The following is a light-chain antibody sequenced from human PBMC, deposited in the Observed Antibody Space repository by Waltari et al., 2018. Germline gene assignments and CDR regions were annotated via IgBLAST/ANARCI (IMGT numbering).Light chain of an antibody. CDR2: DVN. J-gene: IGLJ2*01. V-gene: IGLV2-14*03. CDR1: SSDVGGHDY. Sequence: QSALSQPASVSGSPGQSITISCTGASSDVGGHDYVSWYQQHPGKDHKLIIRDVNNRPSGVSNRYSGSKSGNTASLTISGLQAEDEADYYCSSYSTSSSLILFGEGTKVTVL. CDR3: SSYSTSSSLIL.